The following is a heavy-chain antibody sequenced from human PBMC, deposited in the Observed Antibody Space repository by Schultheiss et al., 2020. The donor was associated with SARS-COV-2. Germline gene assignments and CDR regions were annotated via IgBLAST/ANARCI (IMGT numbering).Heavy chain of an antibody. Sequence: GGSLRLSCAASGFTFSSYWMHWVRQAPGKGLVWVSRINSDGSSTSYADSVKGRFTISRDNAKNTLYLQMNSLRAEDTAVYYCAREDTGYFDWLYAEGYYYYGMDVGGQGTTVTVSS. J-gene: IGHJ6*02. D-gene: IGHD3-9*01. CDR2: INSDGSST. V-gene: IGHV3-74*01. CDR3: AREDTGYFDWLYAEGYYYYGMDV. CDR1: GFTFSSYW.